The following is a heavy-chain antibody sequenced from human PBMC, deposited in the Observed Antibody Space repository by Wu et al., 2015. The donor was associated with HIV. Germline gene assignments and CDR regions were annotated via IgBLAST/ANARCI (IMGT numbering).Heavy chain of an antibody. V-gene: IGHV1-8*01. CDR3: ATSYYGSGSYPTFYYYYAMDV. J-gene: IGHJ6*02. Sequence: QVQLVQSGTEVKKPGSSVKVSCKTSGGSFSMNAISWVRQAPGQGLEWMGWMNSNNGKTGYGQKFQGRVAMTRNISTRTAYMELSGLKSEDTAVYYCATSYYGSGSYPTFYYYYAMDVWGQGTTVTVSS. D-gene: IGHD3-10*01. CDR1: GGSFSMNA. CDR2: MNSNNGKT.